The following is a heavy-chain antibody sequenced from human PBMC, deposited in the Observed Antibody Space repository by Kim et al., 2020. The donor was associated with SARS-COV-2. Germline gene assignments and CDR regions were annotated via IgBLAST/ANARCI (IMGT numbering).Heavy chain of an antibody. V-gene: IGHV3-48*03. Sequence: GGSLRLSCAASGFTFSSYEMNWVRQAPEKGLEWLSYISGSGTIYYADSVKGRFTISRDNAKNSLYLQMNSLRAEDSAVDYCARSGGLDYWGQGTLVTVSS. D-gene: IGHD1-26*01. J-gene: IGHJ4*02. CDR2: ISGSGTI. CDR3: ARSGGLDY. CDR1: GFTFSSYE.